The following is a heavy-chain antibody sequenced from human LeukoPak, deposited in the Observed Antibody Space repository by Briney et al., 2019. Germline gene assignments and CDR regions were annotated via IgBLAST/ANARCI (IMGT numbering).Heavy chain of an antibody. CDR1: GVSISSYY. J-gene: IGHJ6*02. Sequence: SETLSLTCTVSGVSISSYYWSWIRQPPGKGLEWIGYIYYSGSTNYNPSLKSRVTISVDTSKNQFSLKLSSVTAADTAVYYCARGDQLGYYYGMDVWGQGTMVTVSS. CDR3: ARGDQLGYYYGMDV. D-gene: IGHD2-2*01. V-gene: IGHV4-59*01. CDR2: IYYSGST.